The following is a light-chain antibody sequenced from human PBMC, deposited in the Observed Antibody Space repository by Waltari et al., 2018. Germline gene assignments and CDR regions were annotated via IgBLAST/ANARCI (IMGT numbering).Light chain of an antibody. V-gene: IGKV3-11*01. CDR2: DAS. J-gene: IGKJ4*01. CDR3: QERSNWPGGS. CDR1: QSVSTY. Sequence: EIVLTQSPATLSLSPGASVTLSCRASQSVSTYLAWYQQKPGQAPRLLIYDASTRATGIPARFVGSGSETDFTLTISRREPEDFAVYYCQERSNWPGGSFGGGTKVEIK.